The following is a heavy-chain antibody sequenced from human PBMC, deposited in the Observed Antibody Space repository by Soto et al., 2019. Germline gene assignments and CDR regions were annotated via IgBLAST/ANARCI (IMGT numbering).Heavy chain of an antibody. CDR3: ASVVGRYRPSWFDP. Sequence: QVQLVQSGAEVKKPGASVKVCCKASGYTFTSYGISWVRQDPGQGLEWMGWISAYNGNTNYAQKLQGRVTMTTDTSTSTAYMELRSLRSDYTAVYYCASVVGRYRPSWFDPWGQGTLVTVSS. D-gene: IGHD1-26*01. J-gene: IGHJ5*02. CDR1: GYTFTSYG. CDR2: ISAYNGNT. V-gene: IGHV1-18*04.